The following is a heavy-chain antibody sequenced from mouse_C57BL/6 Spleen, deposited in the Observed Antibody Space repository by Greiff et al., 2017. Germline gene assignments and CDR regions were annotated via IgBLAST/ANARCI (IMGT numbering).Heavy chain of an antibody. V-gene: IGHV1-64*01. D-gene: IGHD1-1*02. CDR1: GYTFTSYW. CDR2: IHPNSGST. Sequence: QVQLQQPGAELVKPGASVKLSCKASGYTFTSYWMHWVKQRPGQGLEWIGMIHPNSGSTNYNEKFKSKATLTVDKSTSTAYMQLSSLTSEDSAVYYCAREGGYYVDYWGQGTTLTVSS. J-gene: IGHJ2*01. CDR3: AREGGYYVDY.